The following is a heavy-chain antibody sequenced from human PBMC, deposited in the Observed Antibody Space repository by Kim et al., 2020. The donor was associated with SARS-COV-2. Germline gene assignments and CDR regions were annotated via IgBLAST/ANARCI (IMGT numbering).Heavy chain of an antibody. D-gene: IGHD3-16*01. J-gene: IGHJ4*02. Sequence: SETLSLTCTVSGCSISSYYWSWIRQPPGKGLEWIWYIYYSGSTNYNPSLKSRVTISVDTSKNKFSLKLSYVTAADTAVYYCAREVRGSHGNYYFDYWGQGTLVTVSS. V-gene: IGHV4-59*01. CDR2: IYYSGST. CDR1: GCSISSYY. CDR3: AREVRGSHGNYYFDY.